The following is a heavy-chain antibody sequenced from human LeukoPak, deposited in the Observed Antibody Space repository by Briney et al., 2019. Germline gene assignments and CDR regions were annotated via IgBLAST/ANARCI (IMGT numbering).Heavy chain of an antibody. CDR2: IYYSGST. CDR1: GGSISSSNW. V-gene: IGHV4-4*02. J-gene: IGHJ5*02. CDR3: ARGGSRHLNP. Sequence: PSGTLSLTCAVSGGSISSSNWWSWVRQPPGKGLEWIGYIYYSGSTYYNPSLKSRVTISVDTSKNQFSLKLSSVTAADTAVYYCARGGSRHLNPWGQGTLVTVSS.